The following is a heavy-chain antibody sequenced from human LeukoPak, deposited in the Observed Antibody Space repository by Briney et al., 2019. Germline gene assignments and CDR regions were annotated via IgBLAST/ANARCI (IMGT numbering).Heavy chain of an antibody. D-gene: IGHD4-17*01. CDR2: IYYSGST. Sequence: SETLSLTCTVSGGSISSYYWSWIRQPPGKGLEWIGYIYYSGSTNYNPSLKSRITISVDTSKNQFSLKLSSVTAADTAVYYCARHSQNYGDYVIDWYFDLWGRGTLVTVSS. J-gene: IGHJ2*01. V-gene: IGHV4-59*08. CDR1: GGSISSYY. CDR3: ARHSQNYGDYVIDWYFDL.